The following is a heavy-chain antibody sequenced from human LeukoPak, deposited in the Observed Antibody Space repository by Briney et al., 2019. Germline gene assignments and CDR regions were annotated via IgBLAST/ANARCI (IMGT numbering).Heavy chain of an antibody. CDR3: ARAPYYYGSGSYAENDY. D-gene: IGHD3-10*01. CDR2: ISAYNGNT. CDR1: GYTFTGYY. Sequence: GASVKVSCKASGYTFTGYYMHWVRQAPGQGLEWMGWISAYNGNTNYAQKLQGRVTMTTDTSTSTAYMELRSLRSDDTAVYYCARAPYYYGSGSYAENDYWGQGTLVTVSS. J-gene: IGHJ4*02. V-gene: IGHV1-18*04.